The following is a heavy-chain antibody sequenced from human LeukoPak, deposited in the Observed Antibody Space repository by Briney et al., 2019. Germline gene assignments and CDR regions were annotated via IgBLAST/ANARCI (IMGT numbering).Heavy chain of an antibody. D-gene: IGHD3-16*02. CDR3: ARGEFTNDYVWGSYRRDY. CDR2: INPSGGST. Sequence: GASVKVSCTASGDILNNYHIHWVRQAPGQGLEWMGIINPSGGSTSYAQKFQGRVTMTRDTSTSTVYMELSSLRSEDTAVYYCARGEFTNDYVWGSYRRDYWGQGTLVTVSS. V-gene: IGHV1-46*02. J-gene: IGHJ4*02. CDR1: GDILNNYH.